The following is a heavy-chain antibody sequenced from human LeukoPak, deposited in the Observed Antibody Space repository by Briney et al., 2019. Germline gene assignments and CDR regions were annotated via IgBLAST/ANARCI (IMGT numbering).Heavy chain of an antibody. CDR2: IIPIFGTA. CDR1: GGTFSSYA. Sequence: SVKVSCKASGGTFSSYAISWVRQAPGKGLDWMGGIIPIFGTANYAQKFQGRVTITADESTSTAYMELSSLRSEDTAVYYCASLWSPDYGVFDYWGQGTLVTVSS. CDR3: ASLWSPDYGVFDY. J-gene: IGHJ4*02. D-gene: IGHD4-17*01. V-gene: IGHV1-69*13.